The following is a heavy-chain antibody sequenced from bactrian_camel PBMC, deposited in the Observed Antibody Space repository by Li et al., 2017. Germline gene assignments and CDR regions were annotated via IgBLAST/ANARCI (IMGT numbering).Heavy chain of an antibody. CDR3: AAAPYCSGSYWTY. Sequence: HVQLVESGGGSVQAGGSLRLSCVYSGDTYRMNCMGWFRQAPGKEREGVATIHSSGGSTYYADSVKGRFTISKDNAKSTLYLQMNSLKPEDTAVYYCAAAPYCSGSYWTYLGQGTQVTVS. V-gene: IGHV3S54*01. CDR2: IHSSGGST. CDR1: GDTYRMNC. J-gene: IGHJ4*01. D-gene: IGHD2*01.